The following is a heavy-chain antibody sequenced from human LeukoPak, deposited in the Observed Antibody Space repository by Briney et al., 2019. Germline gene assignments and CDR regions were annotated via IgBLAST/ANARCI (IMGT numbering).Heavy chain of an antibody. CDR1: GFTFSSYA. V-gene: IGHV3-23*01. CDR2: ISGRGGST. CDR3: AKYPRHCGGDCYPDLDH. Sequence: GGSLRLSCAASGFTFSSYAMSWVRQAPGKGLEWVSAISGRGGSTHYADSVKGRFTISRDNFKNTLYLQMNSLRAEDTAVYYCAKYPRHCGGDCYPDLDHWGQGTLVTVSS. D-gene: IGHD2-21*02. J-gene: IGHJ4*02.